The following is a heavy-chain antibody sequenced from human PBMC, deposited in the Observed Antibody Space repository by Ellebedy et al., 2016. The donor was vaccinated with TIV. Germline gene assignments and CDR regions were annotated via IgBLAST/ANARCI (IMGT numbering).Heavy chain of an antibody. D-gene: IGHD5-24*01. J-gene: IGHJ2*01. CDR1: GFNFNSYW. CDR3: ARGRRDGFNFGWYFDL. Sequence: GESLKISCAASGFNFNSYWMSWVRQAPGKGMEWVSDIKQDGSERNYVDSVKGRFTISRDNAKNSLSLQSNSLRAEDTAVYYCARGRRDGFNFGWYFDLWGRGTLVIVSS. CDR2: IKQDGSER. V-gene: IGHV3-7*03.